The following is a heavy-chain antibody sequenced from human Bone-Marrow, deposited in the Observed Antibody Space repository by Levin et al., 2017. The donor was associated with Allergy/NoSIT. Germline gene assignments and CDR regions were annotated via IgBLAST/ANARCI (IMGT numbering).Heavy chain of an antibody. J-gene: IGHJ6*02. CDR3: ARVFFGSGSHYDRGLDV. V-gene: IGHV4-30-4*08. CDR1: GGSISNDDDY. CDR2: IYYSGFT. D-gene: IGHD3-10*01. Sequence: SETLSLTCTVSGGSISNDDDYWTWIRQSPGKGLEWIGNIYYSGFTYYNPSLKSRITMSADTSTNQFSLNLRSVTAAATAGYFCARVFFGSGSHYDRGLDVWGQGTTVTVSS.